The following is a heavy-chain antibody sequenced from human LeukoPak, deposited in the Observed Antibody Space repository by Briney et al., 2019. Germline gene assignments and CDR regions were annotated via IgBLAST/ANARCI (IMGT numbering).Heavy chain of an antibody. CDR3: ARVVPAAWGWFDP. V-gene: IGHV5-51*01. J-gene: IGHJ5*02. Sequence: GESLKISCNGSGYSFTSQWIGWVRQMPGKGLEWIGIIYPGDSDTRYSPSFQGQVTISADKSISTAYLQWSSLKASDTAMYYCARVVPAAWGWFDPWGQGTLVTVSS. CDR2: IYPGDSDT. CDR1: GYSFTSQW. D-gene: IGHD2-2*01.